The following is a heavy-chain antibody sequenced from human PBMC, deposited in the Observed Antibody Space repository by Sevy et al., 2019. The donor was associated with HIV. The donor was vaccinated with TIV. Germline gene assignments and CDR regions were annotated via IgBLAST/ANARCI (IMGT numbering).Heavy chain of an antibody. Sequence: GGSLRLSCAASGFTFRSYGMHWVRQAPGKGLEWVAFTRYDGTTKYYADSVKGRFTISRDNSKNTVYLQMNSLKTEDTAVYYCSTDPIIVLLVTDGMDVWGQGTTVTVSS. V-gene: IGHV3-30*02. CDR3: STDPIIVLLVTDGMDV. CDR2: TRYDGTTK. D-gene: IGHD2-8*02. J-gene: IGHJ6*02. CDR1: GFTFRSYG.